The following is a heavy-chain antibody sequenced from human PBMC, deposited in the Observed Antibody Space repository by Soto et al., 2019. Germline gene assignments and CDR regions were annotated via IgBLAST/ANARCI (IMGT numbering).Heavy chain of an antibody. Sequence: EVQVVESGGGLIQPGGSLRLSCEVSGFSVTANYMSWVRQAPGKGLVWVSVIYSGGSTYYIDSVKGRFSISRDISKNTLDLQMNSLRAEDTAVYYCHGYGYWGQGTLVTVSS. V-gene: IGHV3-53*01. CDR2: IYSGGST. D-gene: IGHD5-12*01. J-gene: IGHJ4*02. CDR1: GFSVTANY. CDR3: HGYGY.